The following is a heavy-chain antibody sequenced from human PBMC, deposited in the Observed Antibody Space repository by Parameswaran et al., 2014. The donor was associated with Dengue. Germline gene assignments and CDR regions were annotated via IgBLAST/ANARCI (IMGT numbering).Heavy chain of an antibody. J-gene: IGHJ4*02. CDR2: IYYSGST. Sequence: WIRQPPGKGLEWIGYIYYSGSTNYNPSLKSRVTISVDTSKNQFSLKLSSVTAADTAVYYCARGLSVRWEYYYDLLRPIYFDYWGQGTLVTVSS. CDR3: ARGLSVRWEYYYDLLRPIYFDY. V-gene: IGHV4-59*01. D-gene: IGHD3-22*01.